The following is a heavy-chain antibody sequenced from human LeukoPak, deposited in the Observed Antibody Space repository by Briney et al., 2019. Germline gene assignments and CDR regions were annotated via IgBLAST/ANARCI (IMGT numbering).Heavy chain of an antibody. Sequence: GGSLRLSCAASGFTFSTYAMSWVRQAPGKGLEWVSAISGSGGIIYYADSVKGRFTISRDNSKNMLFLQMNSLSADDTAVYYCAKAAIAESSNWYGIDYCGQGTLVTVSS. J-gene: IGHJ4*02. CDR1: GFTFSTYA. CDR3: AKAAIAESSNWYGIDY. D-gene: IGHD6-13*01. V-gene: IGHV3-23*01. CDR2: ISGSGGII.